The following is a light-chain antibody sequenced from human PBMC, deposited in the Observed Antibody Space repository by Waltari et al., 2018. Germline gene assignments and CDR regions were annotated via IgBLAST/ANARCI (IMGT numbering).Light chain of an antibody. V-gene: IGKV3-20*01. CDR1: QSVSRT. Sequence: EIVLTHSPGTLSLSPGERATLSCRASQSVSRTLAWYQQKPGQAPRLLIYDASSRATGTPDRFSGSGSGTDFSLTISRLEPEDFAVYYCQKYGSLPATFGQGTKVEIK. CDR3: QKYGSLPAT. J-gene: IGKJ1*01. CDR2: DAS.